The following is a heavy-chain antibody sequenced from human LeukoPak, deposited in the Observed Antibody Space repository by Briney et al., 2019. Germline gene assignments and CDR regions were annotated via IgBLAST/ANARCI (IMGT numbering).Heavy chain of an antibody. V-gene: IGHV3-7*01. Sequence: GGSLRLSCAASGFTFSSYAMSWVRQAPGKGLEWVANIKQDGSEKYYVDSVKGRFTISRDNAKNSLYLQMNSLRAEDTAVYYCARIGALGGSMDVWGKGTTVTVSS. CDR2: IKQDGSEK. CDR3: ARIGALGGSMDV. J-gene: IGHJ6*04. D-gene: IGHD3-10*01. CDR1: GFTFSSYA.